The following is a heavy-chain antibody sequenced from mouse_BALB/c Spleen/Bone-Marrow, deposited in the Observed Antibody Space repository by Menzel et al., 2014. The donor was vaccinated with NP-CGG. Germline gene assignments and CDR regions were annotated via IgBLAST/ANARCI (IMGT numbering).Heavy chain of an antibody. J-gene: IGHJ3*01. CDR2: IDPANGNT. CDR1: GFNIXDTY. Sequence: EVQLQHSGAELVKPGASVKLSCTASGFNIXDTYMHWVKQRPEQGLEWIGRIDPANGNTKYDPKFQGKATITADTSSNTAYLQLSSLASEDTAVYYCANYYYGSSLFAYWGQGTLVTVSA. CDR3: ANYYYGSSLFAY. D-gene: IGHD1-1*01. V-gene: IGHV14-3*02.